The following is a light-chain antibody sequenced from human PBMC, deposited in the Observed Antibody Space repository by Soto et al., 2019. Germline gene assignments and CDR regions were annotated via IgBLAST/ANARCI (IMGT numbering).Light chain of an antibody. CDR3: QSYDSSLSVWV. CDR2: GNS. J-gene: IGLJ3*02. V-gene: IGLV1-40*01. Sequence: QSVLTQPPSVSGAPGQRVTISCTGSSSNIGAGYDVHWYQQLPGTAPKLLIYGNSNRPSGVPDRFSGSKSGTSASLAITGLHAEDDADYYCQSYDSSLSVWVFGGGTKLTVL. CDR1: SSNIGAGYD.